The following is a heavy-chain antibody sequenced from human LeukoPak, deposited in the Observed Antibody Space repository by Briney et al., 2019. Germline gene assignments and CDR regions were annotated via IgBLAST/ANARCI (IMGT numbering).Heavy chain of an antibody. CDR1: GFTFSSYW. CDR3: ARAAIFGAVEGESDAFDI. CDR2: IKQDGSEK. Sequence: GGSLRLSCAASGFTFSSYWMSWVRQAPGKGLEWVANIKQDGSEKYYVDSVKGRFTISRDNAKNSLYLQMNSLRAEDTAVYYCARAAIFGAVEGESDAFDIWGQGTMVTVSS. V-gene: IGHV3-7*01. J-gene: IGHJ3*02. D-gene: IGHD3-3*01.